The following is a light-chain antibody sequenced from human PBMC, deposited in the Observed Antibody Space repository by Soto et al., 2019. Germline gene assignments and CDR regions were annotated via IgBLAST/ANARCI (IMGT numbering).Light chain of an antibody. CDR2: GAS. J-gene: IGKJ1*01. Sequence: EIVMTQSPVTLSVSPGERATLSCRASQSVTNSYLAWYQQKPGQAPRLLIFGASTRAAGIPARFSGSGSGTEFTLTISSLQSEDFATYYCQQGDIWPWTFGQGTKVDIK. CDR1: QSVTNSY. CDR3: QQGDIWPWT. V-gene: IGKV3-15*01.